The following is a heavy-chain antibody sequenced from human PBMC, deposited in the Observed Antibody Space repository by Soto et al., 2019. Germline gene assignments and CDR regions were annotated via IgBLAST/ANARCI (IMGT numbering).Heavy chain of an antibody. V-gene: IGHV1-58*01. J-gene: IGHJ6*02. CDR1: GFTFTSSA. D-gene: IGHD6-25*01. Sequence: AASVKVSCKASGFTFTSSAVQRVRQAQGQRLEWIGWIVVGSGNTIYAQKFQERVTITRDLSTSTAYMELSSLRSEDTEVCYCAAKGQRHLCYYNGLGVLGQGTTVTVSS. CDR2: IVVGSGNT. CDR3: AAKGQRHLCYYNGLGV.